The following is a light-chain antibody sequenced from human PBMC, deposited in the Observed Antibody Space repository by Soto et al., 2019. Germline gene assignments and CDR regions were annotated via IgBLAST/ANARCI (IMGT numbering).Light chain of an antibody. V-gene: IGKV1-39*01. CDR3: QQSYSTPYT. CDR2: AAS. J-gene: IGKJ2*01. Sequence: DIQMTQSPSSLSASVGDRVTITCRASQSISSYLNWSQKKPGKAPQLLIYAASSLQSGVPSRFSGSGSGTDFTLTISSLQPEDFATYYCQQSYSTPYTFGQGTKLEIK. CDR1: QSISSY.